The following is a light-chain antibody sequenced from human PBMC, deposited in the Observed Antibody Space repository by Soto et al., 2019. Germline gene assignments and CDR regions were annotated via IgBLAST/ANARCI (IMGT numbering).Light chain of an antibody. J-gene: IGLJ2*01. CDR1: SSDVGGYNY. V-gene: IGLV2-8*01. Sequence: QSVLTQPASVSGSPGQSITISCTGTSSDVGGYNYVSWYQQHPGKAPKVMIYEVTKRPSGVPDRFSGSRSGNTASLTVSGLQAEDEANYYCSSYAGFNVLFGGGTQLTVL. CDR3: SSYAGFNVL. CDR2: EVT.